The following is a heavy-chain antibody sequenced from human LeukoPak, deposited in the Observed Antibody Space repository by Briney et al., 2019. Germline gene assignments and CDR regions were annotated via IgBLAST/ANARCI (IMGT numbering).Heavy chain of an antibody. CDR1: GFTVSSNY. CDR3: AISSSGDNGYYYGMDV. J-gene: IGHJ6*02. CDR2: IYSDGST. Sequence: GGSLRLSCAASGFTVSSNYMSWVRQALGKGLEWVSLIYSDGSTYYADSVKGRFSISRHNSKNTLYLQMNSLRAEDTAVYYCAISSSGDNGYYYGMDVWGQGTTVTVSS. V-gene: IGHV3-53*04. D-gene: IGHD3-3*01.